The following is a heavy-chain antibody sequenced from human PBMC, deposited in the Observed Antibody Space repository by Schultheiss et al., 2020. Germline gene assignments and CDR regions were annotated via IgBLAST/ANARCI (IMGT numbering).Heavy chain of an antibody. CDR3: ARHHNIVIVPTAMAFDY. CDR1: GGSISSYF. CDR2: IYYSGNT. V-gene: IGHV4-39*01. Sequence: SATLSLTCTVSGGSISSYFWGWIRQPPGKGLEWIGSIYYSGNTYYNPSLKSRVTISVDTSKNQFSLKLSSVTAADTAVYYCARHHNIVIVPTAMAFDYWGQGTLVTVSS. D-gene: IGHD2-2*01. J-gene: IGHJ4*02.